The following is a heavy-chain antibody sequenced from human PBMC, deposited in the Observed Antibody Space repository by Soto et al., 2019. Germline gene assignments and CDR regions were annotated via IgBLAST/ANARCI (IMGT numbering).Heavy chain of an antibody. CDR2: ISGSTSGT. V-gene: IGHV3-23*01. D-gene: IGHD1-1*01. Sequence: EVQLLESGGGLVQPGGSLRLSCAASGFAFSSYAMSWVRQAPGKGLEWVSSISGSTSGTYYADAVKGRFTISRDNSNKTIYLNMNRLRAEDTAVYYSAKDRGCNDTFAYWGRGARVTVSS. J-gene: IGHJ4*02. CDR3: AKDRGCNDTFAY. CDR1: GFAFSSYA.